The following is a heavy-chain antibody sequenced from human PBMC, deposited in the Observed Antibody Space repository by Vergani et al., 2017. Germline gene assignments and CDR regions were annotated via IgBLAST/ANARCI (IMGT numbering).Heavy chain of an antibody. Sequence: EVQLLESGGGLVQPGGSLRLSCAASGFTFSSYAMSWVRQAPGKGLEWGSAISGSGGSTYYADSVKGRFTISRDNSKNTLYLQMNSLRAEDTAVYYCAKGRYDILTGYYTFFDYWGQGTLVTVSS. V-gene: IGHV3-23*01. CDR2: ISGSGGST. CDR1: GFTFSSYA. CDR3: AKGRYDILTGYYTFFDY. D-gene: IGHD3-9*01. J-gene: IGHJ4*02.